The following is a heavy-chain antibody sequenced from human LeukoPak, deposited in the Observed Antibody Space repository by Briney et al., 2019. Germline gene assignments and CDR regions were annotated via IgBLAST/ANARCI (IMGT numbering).Heavy chain of an antibody. CDR3: ARGRVLTRRFDY. D-gene: IGHD2-15*01. J-gene: IGHJ4*02. V-gene: IGHV4-4*02. CDR1: GYSISTSNW. Sequence: SETLSLTCAVSGYSISTSNWWGWIRQPPGKGLEWIGEINHSGSTNYNPSLKSRVTISVDTSKNQFSLKLSSVTAADTAVYYCARGRVLTRRFDYWGQGTLVTVSS. CDR2: INHSGST.